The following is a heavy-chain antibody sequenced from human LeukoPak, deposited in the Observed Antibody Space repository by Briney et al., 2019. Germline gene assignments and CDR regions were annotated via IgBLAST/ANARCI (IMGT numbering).Heavy chain of an antibody. V-gene: IGHV3-23*01. CDR3: AKDQRWEITHYFDY. Sequence: GGSLRLSCAVSGFTFSSYAVSWVRQAPGKGLEWVSTISGNGGKTYYADSVKGRLTISRDNSKNTVYLQINSLRTEDTAIYYCAKDQRWEITHYFDYWGQGTLVTVPS. CDR2: ISGNGGKT. CDR1: GFTFSSYA. D-gene: IGHD1-14*01. J-gene: IGHJ4*02.